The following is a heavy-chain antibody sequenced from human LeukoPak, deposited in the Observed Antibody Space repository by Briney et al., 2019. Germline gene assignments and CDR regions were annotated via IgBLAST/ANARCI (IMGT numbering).Heavy chain of an antibody. CDR1: GGSISSYY. CDR3: ARGPSSGYSYG. V-gene: IGHV4-59*01. D-gene: IGHD5-18*01. CDR2: IYYSGNT. Sequence: PSETLSLTCTVSGGSISSYYWSWIRQPPGKGLEWIGYIYYSGNTNYNPSLKSRVTISVDTSKNQFSLHLSSVTAADTAVYYCARGPSSGYSYGWGQGTLVTVSS. J-gene: IGHJ4*02.